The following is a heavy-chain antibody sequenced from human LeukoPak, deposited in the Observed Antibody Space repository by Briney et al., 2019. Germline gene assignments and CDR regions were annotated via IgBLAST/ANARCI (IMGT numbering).Heavy chain of an antibody. V-gene: IGHV3-30*03. CDR3: ARDPAGGAYDL. CDR2: ISYDGNK. CDR1: GFTFSSYG. J-gene: IGHJ3*01. Sequence: GGSLRLSCAASGFTFSSYGMHWVRQAPGKGLEWVTLISYDGNKYYADSVKGRFTVSRDNAQNSLYLQMNNLRAEDTAVYYCARDPAGGAYDLWGHGTLVTVSS.